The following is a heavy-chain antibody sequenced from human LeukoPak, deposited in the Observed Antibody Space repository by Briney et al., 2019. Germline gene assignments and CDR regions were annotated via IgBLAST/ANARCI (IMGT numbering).Heavy chain of an antibody. V-gene: IGHV3-21*01. J-gene: IGHJ4*02. CDR2: IDLDSSHI. CDR3: ARDPLRYLRVGHYDY. CDR1: GYTFSTSA. D-gene: IGHD3-9*01. Sequence: GGSLRLSCAASGYTFSTSAMNWVRQVPGKGLEWVSSIDLDSSHIYYAASVRGRFTISRDNARNSVYLQMNSLRVEGTAVYYCARDPLRYLRVGHYDYWGQGTLVAVSS.